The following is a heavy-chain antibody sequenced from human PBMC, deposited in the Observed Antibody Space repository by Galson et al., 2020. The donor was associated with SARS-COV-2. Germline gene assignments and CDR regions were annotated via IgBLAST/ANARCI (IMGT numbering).Heavy chain of an antibody. Sequence: ASVKVSCKASGYTFTSYDIHWVRQATGQGLEWLGWMNPNSGNTGYAQKFQGRVTMTRDTSINTAYMELSSLRSEDTAVYYCARSRTTYYDIVTGYYPRYYYYNMDVWGQGTTVTVSS. CDR2: MNPNSGNT. CDR1: GYTFTSYD. D-gene: IGHD3-9*01. J-gene: IGHJ6*02. V-gene: IGHV1-8*01. CDR3: ARSRTTYYDIVTGYYPRYYYYNMDV.